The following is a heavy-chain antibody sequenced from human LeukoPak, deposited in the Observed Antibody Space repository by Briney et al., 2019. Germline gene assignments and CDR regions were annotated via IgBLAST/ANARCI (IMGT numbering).Heavy chain of an antibody. D-gene: IGHD2-2*01. CDR3: AKAFCSTSCYHYYYYMGV. V-gene: IGHV3-30*18. CDR2: ISYDGSNK. CDR1: GFTFSSYG. J-gene: IGHJ6*03. Sequence: QPGGSLRLSCAASGFTFSSYGMHWVRQAPGKGLEWVAVISYDGSNKYYADSVKGRFTISRDNSKNTLYLQMNSLRAEDTAVYYCAKAFCSTSCYHYYYYMGVWGKGTTVTVSS.